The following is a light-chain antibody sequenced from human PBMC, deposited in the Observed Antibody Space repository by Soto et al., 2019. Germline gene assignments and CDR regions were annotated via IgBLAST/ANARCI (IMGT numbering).Light chain of an antibody. V-gene: IGLV1-47*01. CDR1: ASNVGSTY. CDR3: ASWDNDLNGQI. CDR2: KNN. Sequence: QSVLTQPPSASGTPGQRVSISCSGSASNVGSTYVFWYRQVPGTAPTLLIYKNNQRPSGVSDRFSGSKSGTSASLAISGLRVDDEADYYCASWDNDLNGQIFGGGTKVTVL. J-gene: IGLJ2*01.